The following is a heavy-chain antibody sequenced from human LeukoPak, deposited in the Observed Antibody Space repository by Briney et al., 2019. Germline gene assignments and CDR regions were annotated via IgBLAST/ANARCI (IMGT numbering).Heavy chain of an antibody. J-gene: IGHJ4*02. CDR2: ISGSGGSI. CDR3: AKRGSSGWLYYFDY. D-gene: IGHD6-19*01. CDR1: GFTFSSYG. Sequence: GGSLRLSCAASGFTFSSYGMSWVRQAPGKGLEWVSAISGSGGSIYYADSVKGRFTISRDNSKNTLYLQMNSLRAEDTAVYYCAKRGSSGWLYYFDYWGQGTLVTVSS. V-gene: IGHV3-23*01.